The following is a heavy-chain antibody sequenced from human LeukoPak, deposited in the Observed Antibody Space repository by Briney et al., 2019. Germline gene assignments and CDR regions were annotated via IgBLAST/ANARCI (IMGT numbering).Heavy chain of an antibody. CDR3: TRSPLDF. CDR2: ISRYGDTT. CDR1: GFTFSSYE. J-gene: IGHJ4*02. Sequence: GGSLRLSCAASGFTFSSYEMNWVRQAPGKGLEYVSGISRYGDTTYYADSVKGRFTISRDNSKNTLYLQMGSLRTEDMAVYYCTRSPLDFWGQGTLVTVSS. V-gene: IGHV3-64*02.